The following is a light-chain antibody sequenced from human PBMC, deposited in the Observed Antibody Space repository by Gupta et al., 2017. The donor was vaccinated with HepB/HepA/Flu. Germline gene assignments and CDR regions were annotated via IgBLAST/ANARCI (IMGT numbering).Light chain of an antibody. J-gene: IGLJ2*01. CDR3: QAWDSNTVL. CDR1: KLGNKY. V-gene: IGLV3-1*01. CDR2: QDN. Sequence: SFTLTHPPSVSVSPGQPASITCSGDKLGNKYACCYQQKPGQSHVLVIYQDNKRPSGIPERVSGSNSGNTATLTISGTQAMDEADYYCQAWDSNTVLFDGGTKLTVL.